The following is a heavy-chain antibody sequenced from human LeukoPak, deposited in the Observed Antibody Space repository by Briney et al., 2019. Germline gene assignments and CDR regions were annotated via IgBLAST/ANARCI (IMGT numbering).Heavy chain of an antibody. CDR3: ARDVGYSSSSWFDP. D-gene: IGHD6-13*01. V-gene: IGHV1-18*01. J-gene: IGHJ5*02. CDR1: GYTFTSYG. CDR2: ISAYNGNT. Sequence: VASVKVSCKASGYTFTSYGISWVRQAPGQGLEWMGWISAYNGNTNCAQKLQGRVTMTTDTSTSTAYMELRSLRSDDTAVYYCARDVGYSSSSWFDPWGQGTLVTVSS.